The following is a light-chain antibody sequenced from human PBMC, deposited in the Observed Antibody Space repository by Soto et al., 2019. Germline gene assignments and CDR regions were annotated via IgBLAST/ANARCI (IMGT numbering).Light chain of an antibody. V-gene: IGKV3-20*01. Sequence: EIVLTQSPGTQSLSPGERATLSCRASQSVSSSYLAWYQQKPGQAPRLLIYGASSRATGLPDRFSGSGSGTDFTLTISRLEPEDFAVYYCQQYGTSPPYTFGQGTKLEIK. CDR3: QQYGTSPPYT. CDR1: QSVSSSY. J-gene: IGKJ2*01. CDR2: GAS.